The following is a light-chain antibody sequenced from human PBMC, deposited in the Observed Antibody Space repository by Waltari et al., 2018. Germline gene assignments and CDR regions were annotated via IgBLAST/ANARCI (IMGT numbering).Light chain of an antibody. J-gene: IGKJ4*01. CDR3: QQYYGTPLT. V-gene: IGKV4-1*01. Sequence: DIVMTQSPDSLAVSRGERATSHCKSSQSLLYSANNKNYLAWYHAKPGHPPKLPVYWASTRESGFPARFSGSGSGTDFTLTISSLQAEDVAVYYCQQYYGTPLTFGGGTRVEIK. CDR2: WAS. CDR1: QSLLYSANNKNY.